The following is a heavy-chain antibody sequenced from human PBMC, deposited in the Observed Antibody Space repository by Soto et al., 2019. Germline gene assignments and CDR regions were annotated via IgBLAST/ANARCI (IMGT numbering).Heavy chain of an antibody. CDR2: IYWDDDK. Sequence: QITLKESGPTLVKPTQTLTLTCTFSGFSLSTSGVGVGWSRQPPGKALEWLALIYWDDDKRYSPSLKSRLTITKDTSKNQVVLTMTNMDPVDTATYYCARVQDYYYGMDVWGQGTTVTVSS. CDR1: GFSLSTSGVG. CDR3: ARVQDYYYGMDV. J-gene: IGHJ6*02. D-gene: IGHD1-1*01. V-gene: IGHV2-5*02.